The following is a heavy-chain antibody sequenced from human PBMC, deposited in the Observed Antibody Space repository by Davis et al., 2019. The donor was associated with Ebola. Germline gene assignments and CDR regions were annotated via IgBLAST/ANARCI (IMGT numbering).Heavy chain of an antibody. J-gene: IGHJ4*02. CDR2: INSDGSIT. CDR1: GFTLSSTW. V-gene: IGHV3-74*01. CDR3: ATSVAGTFDY. Sequence: PGGSLRLSCTTSGFTLSSTWVSWVRQAPGKGLMWVSRINSDGSITTYADSVKGRFTISRDNAKNTLYLQMNSLRAEDTAVYYCATSVAGTFDYWGQGTLVTVSS. D-gene: IGHD6-19*01.